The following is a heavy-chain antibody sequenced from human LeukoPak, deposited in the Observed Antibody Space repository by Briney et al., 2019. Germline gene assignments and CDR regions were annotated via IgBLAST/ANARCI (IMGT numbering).Heavy chain of an antibody. D-gene: IGHD1-1*01. CDR3: ARDGGGSDW. Sequence: SETLSLTCSVSGGSVSGYYWSWIRQPPGKGLEWIGQIYHSGNTDYNPSLKSRVTISVDKSNNQFSLKLSSVSAADTAVYYCARDGGGSDWWGQGTLVTVSS. CDR2: IYHSGNT. CDR1: GGSVSGYY. V-gene: IGHV4-59*02. J-gene: IGHJ4*02.